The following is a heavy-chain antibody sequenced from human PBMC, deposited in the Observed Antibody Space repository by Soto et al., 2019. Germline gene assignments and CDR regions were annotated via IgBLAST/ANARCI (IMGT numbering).Heavy chain of an antibody. CDR1: GFSLSTSGVG. V-gene: IGHV2-5*01. J-gene: IGHJ3*02. Sequence: QITLKESGPTLVKPTQTLTLTCTFSGFSLSTSGVGVGWIRQPPGKALEWLALIYWNDDKRYSPSLKSRLTITKDTSKNQVVLTMTNMDPVDTATYYCAHSNKAMIVVVISDSGDAFDIWGQGTMVTVSS. CDR3: AHSNKAMIVVVISDSGDAFDI. D-gene: IGHD3-22*01. CDR2: IYWNDDK.